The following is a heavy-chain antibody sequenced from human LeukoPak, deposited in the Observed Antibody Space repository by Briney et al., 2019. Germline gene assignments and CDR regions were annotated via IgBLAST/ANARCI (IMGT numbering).Heavy chain of an antibody. V-gene: IGHV1-3*01. J-gene: IGHJ6*04. CDR3: ARGRDYDILTGYLSYYYYGMDV. CDR1: GYTFTSYG. Sequence: GASVKVSCKASGYTFTSYGMHWVRQAPGQRREWMGWINAGNGNTKNSQKSQGRGTITRDTSASTAYMELSSLRSEDTAVYYCARGRDYDILTGYLSYYYYGMDVGGKGTTVTVFS. CDR2: INAGNGNT. D-gene: IGHD3-9*01.